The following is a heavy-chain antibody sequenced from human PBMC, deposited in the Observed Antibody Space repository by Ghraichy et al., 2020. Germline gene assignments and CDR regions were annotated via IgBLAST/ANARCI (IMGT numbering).Heavy chain of an antibody. V-gene: IGHV3-23*01. CDR1: GFTFSSYW. J-gene: IGHJ4*02. D-gene: IGHD6-6*01. CDR2: ISGSGGST. CDR3: AKVGAARPEYYFDY. Sequence: GGSLRLSCAASGFTFSSYWMHWVRQAPGKGLEWVSAISGSGGSTYYADSVKGRFTISRDNSKNTLYLQMNSLRAEDTAVYYCAKVGAARPEYYFDYWGQGTLVTVSS.